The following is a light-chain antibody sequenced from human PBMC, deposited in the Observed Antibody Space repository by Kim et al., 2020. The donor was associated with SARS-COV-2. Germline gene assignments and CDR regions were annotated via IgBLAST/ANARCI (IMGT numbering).Light chain of an antibody. V-gene: IGKV3-20*01. CDR1: QSVSSSY. J-gene: IGKJ3*01. CDR3: QQYGSSP. Sequence: SLSPWERATLSCRASQSVSSSYLAWYQQKPGQAPRLLIYGASSRATGIPDRFSGSGSGTDFTLTISRLEPEDFAVYYCQQYGSSPFGPGTKVDIK. CDR2: GAS.